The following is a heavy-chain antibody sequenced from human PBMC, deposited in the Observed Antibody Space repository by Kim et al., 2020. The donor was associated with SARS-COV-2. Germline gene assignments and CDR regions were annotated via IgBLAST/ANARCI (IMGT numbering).Heavy chain of an antibody. D-gene: IGHD3-22*01. V-gene: IGHV4-39*01. Sequence: SETLSLTCTVSGGSISSSSYYWGWIRQPPGKGLEWIGSIYYSGSTYYNPSLKSRVTISVDTSKNQFSLKLSSVTAADTAVYYCARRIDSSGYYYDYWGQGTLVTVSS. CDR1: GGSISSSSYY. CDR2: IYYSGST. CDR3: ARRIDSSGYYYDY. J-gene: IGHJ4*02.